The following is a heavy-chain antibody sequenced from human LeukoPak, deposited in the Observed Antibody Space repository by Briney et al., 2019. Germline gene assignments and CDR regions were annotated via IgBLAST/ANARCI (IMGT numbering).Heavy chain of an antibody. V-gene: IGHV3-7*01. CDR3: ANKRDY. CDR2: IKQDGSEK. J-gene: IGHJ4*02. Sequence: GGSLRLSCAASGFGFSSYWMYWVRQAPGKGLEWVANIKQDGSEKFYVDSVKGRFTISRDNAKNSLYLHMNSLRAEDTAMYYCANKRDYWGQGTLVTVSS. CDR1: GFGFSSYW.